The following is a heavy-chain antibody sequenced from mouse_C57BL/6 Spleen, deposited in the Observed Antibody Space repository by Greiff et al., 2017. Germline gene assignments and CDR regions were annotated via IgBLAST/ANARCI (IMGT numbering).Heavy chain of an antibody. CDR2: ISSGSSTI. CDR1: GFTFSDYG. CDR3: AREPSYDYADGYFDY. J-gene: IGHJ2*01. D-gene: IGHD2-4*01. Sequence: EVKLMESGGGLVKPGGSLKLSCAASGFTFSDYGMHWVRQAPEKGLEWVAYISSGSSTIYYADTVKGRFTISRDNAKNTLFLQMTSLRSEDTAMYYCAREPSYDYADGYFDYWGQGTTLTVSS. V-gene: IGHV5-17*01.